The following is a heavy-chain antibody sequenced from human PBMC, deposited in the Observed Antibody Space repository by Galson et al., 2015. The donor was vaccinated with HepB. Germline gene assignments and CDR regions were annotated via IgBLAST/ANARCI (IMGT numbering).Heavy chain of an antibody. J-gene: IGHJ4*02. CDR1: GFTFSSSS. CDR3: ARLISGRGDLPPR. Sequence: SLRLSCAASGFTFSSSSMNWVRQAPGKGLEWASSISSSSSYIYYADSVKGRFTLPRDNAKNSLYLQMNSLRPEDTAVYYCARLISGRGDLPPRWGQGTLVTVSS. D-gene: IGHD1-26*01. CDR2: ISSSSSYI. V-gene: IGHV3-21*01.